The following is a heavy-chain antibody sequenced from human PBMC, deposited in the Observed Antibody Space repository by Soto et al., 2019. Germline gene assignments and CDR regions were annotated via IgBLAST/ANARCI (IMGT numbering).Heavy chain of an antibody. CDR3: AKDGVHYYDSSGYYSFFDY. CDR1: GFTFSSYG. CDR2: ISYDGSNK. V-gene: IGHV3-30*18. D-gene: IGHD3-22*01. J-gene: IGHJ4*02. Sequence: GGSLRLSCAASGFTFSSYGMHWVRQAPGKGLEWVAVISYDGSNKYYADSVKGRFTISRDNSKNTLYLQMNSLRAEDTAVYYCAKDGVHYYDSSGYYSFFDYWGQGTLVTVSS.